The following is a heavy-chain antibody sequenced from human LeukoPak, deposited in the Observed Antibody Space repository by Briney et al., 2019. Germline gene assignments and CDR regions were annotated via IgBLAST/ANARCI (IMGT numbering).Heavy chain of an antibody. J-gene: IGHJ5*02. CDR3: ARDRRRVTTGGNNWFDP. CDR1: VYTFTGCY. CDR2: VNPNCGGT. Sequence: SSVKVSCKGSVYTFTGCYMHWLRQPPAQGLEGMGWVNPNCGGTNYAQEFQGWGNITRGTALSTAYMELSRLRSDDTAVYYCARDRRRVTTGGNNWFDPWGQGTLVTVSS. D-gene: IGHD4-17*01. V-gene: IGHV1-2*04.